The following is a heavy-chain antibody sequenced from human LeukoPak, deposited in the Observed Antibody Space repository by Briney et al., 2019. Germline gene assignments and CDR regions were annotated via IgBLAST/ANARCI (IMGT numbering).Heavy chain of an antibody. CDR2: ISSSGSTI. CDR3: ARVVMSYYYDSSGYVDAFDI. D-gene: IGHD3-22*01. CDR1: GFTFSSYE. V-gene: IGHV3-48*03. Sequence: PGGSLRLSCAASGFTFSSYEMNWVRQAPGKGLEWVSYISSSGSTIYYADSVKGRFTISRDNAKNTLYLQMNSLRAEDTAVYYCARVVMSYYYDSSGYVDAFDIWGQGTMVTVSS. J-gene: IGHJ3*02.